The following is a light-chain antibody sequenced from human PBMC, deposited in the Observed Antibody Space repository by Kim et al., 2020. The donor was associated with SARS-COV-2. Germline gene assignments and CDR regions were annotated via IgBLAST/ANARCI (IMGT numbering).Light chain of an antibody. J-gene: IGKJ5*01. CDR2: EIS. CDR3: MRATQHPL. Sequence: DVVMTQTPLSLPVTLGQPASISCRSSQSLVDSNGNTDLSWLQQRPGQPPRLLIYEISKRFSGVPDRFSGSGAGTDFTLKISRVEAEDVGIYYCMRATQHPLFGQGTRLEIK. V-gene: IGKV2-24*01. CDR1: QSLVDSNGNTD.